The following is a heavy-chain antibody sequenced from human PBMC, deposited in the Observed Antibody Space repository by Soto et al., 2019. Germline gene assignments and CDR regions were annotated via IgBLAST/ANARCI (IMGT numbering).Heavy chain of an antibody. CDR1: GYTFTGYY. Sequence: GASVQVSCKASGYTFTGYYLHWVRQAPGQGLEWMGWINPNSGGTNYEQKFQGRVTMTRDTSISTAYMELSRLRSDDTAVYYCAIGYCSSSSCRFDNWGQGTLVTVSS. J-gene: IGHJ5*02. V-gene: IGHV1-2*02. D-gene: IGHD2-2*01. CDR3: AIGYCSSSSCRFDN. CDR2: INPNSGGT.